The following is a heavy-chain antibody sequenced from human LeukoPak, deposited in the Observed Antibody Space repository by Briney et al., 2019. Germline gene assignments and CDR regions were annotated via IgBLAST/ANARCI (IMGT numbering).Heavy chain of an antibody. J-gene: IGHJ6*02. CDR1: GFTFSSYS. CDR3: ARPHPRTVFGVFSYYYGMDV. CDR2: ISSSSSYI. Sequence: PGGSLRLSCAASGFTFSSYSMNWVRQAPGKGLEWVSSISSSSSYIYYADSVKGRFTISRDNAKNSLYLQMNSLRAEDTAVYYCARPHPRTVFGVFSYYYGMDVWGQGTTVTVSS. V-gene: IGHV3-21*01. D-gene: IGHD3-3*01.